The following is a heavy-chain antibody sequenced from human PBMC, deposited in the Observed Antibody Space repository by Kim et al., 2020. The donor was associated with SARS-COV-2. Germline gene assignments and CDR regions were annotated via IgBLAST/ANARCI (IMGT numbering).Heavy chain of an antibody. CDR3: ARRAAWYFDI. V-gene: IGHV4-59*08. J-gene: IGHJ2*01. CDR2: TT. Sequence: TTNSNPSLKCRVTISVATSNNHFSLKLNSVTAADTAVYYCARRAAWYFDIWGLGSLVTVSS. D-gene: IGHD6-25*01.